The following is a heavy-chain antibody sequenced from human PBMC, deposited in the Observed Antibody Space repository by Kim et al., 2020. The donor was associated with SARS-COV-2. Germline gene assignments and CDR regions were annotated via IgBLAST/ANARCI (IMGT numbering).Heavy chain of an antibody. D-gene: IGHD2-2*01. V-gene: IGHV1-69*04. CDR1: GGTFSNHG. CDR3: ARATFSSADDYLYHMDV. Sequence: SVKVSCKASGGTFSNHGFCWVRQAPGQGLELMGRIIPLLNLSNYAQKFQDRVTLIADESTSTLYLELSSLRSEDTAVYFCARATFSSADDYLYHMDVWGQGTTVAVSS. J-gene: IGHJ6*01. CDR2: IIPLLNLS.